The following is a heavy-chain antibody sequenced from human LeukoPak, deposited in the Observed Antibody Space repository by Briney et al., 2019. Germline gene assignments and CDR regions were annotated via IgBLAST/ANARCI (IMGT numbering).Heavy chain of an antibody. J-gene: IGHJ5*02. V-gene: IGHV4-59*01. CDR2: IYYNGST. D-gene: IGHD3-10*01. Sequence: SGTLSLTCTVSGGSISSYYWSWIRQPPGKGLEWIGYIYYNGSTNYNPSLKSRVTISVDTSKNQFSLKLSSVTAADTAVYYCARLIRVGELWAGIDPWGQGTLVTVSS. CDR3: ARLIRVGELWAGIDP. CDR1: GGSISSYY.